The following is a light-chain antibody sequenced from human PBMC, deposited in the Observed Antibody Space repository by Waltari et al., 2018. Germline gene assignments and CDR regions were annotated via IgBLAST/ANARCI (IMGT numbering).Light chain of an antibody. V-gene: IGLV1-40*01. J-gene: IGLJ2*01. Sequence: QSVLTQPPSVSGAPGQRVSISCTGTTSKLGAGYDVHWYQQGPGKAPKLIIYGINTRPVGVPDRFFGSQSGTSASLAIIGLQAEDEADYYCQSYDTTLSVVFGGGTKLTVL. CDR2: GIN. CDR3: QSYDTTLSVV. CDR1: TSKLGAGYD.